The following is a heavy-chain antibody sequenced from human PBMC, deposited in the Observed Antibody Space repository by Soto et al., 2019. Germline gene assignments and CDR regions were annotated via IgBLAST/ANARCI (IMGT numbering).Heavy chain of an antibody. CDR1: GFPFWTYG. D-gene: IGHD3-10*01. CDR2: IWSDGNKE. Sequence: QVQLVESGGGVVQPGRSLRLSCVGSGFPFWTYGMHWVRQAPGKGLEWVAVIWSDGNKESYADSVKGRFAISRDNSKDTLYREMISLRVGETAVYFGARERNGGGSKMDGWGQGTTVSVSS. CDR3: ARERNGGGSKMDG. V-gene: IGHV3-33*01. J-gene: IGHJ6*02.